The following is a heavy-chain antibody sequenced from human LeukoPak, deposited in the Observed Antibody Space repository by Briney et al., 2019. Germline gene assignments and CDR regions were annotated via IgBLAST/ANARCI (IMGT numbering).Heavy chain of an antibody. J-gene: IGHJ4*02. V-gene: IGHV3-30*02. CDR2: IRYDGSNK. CDR1: GFTFSSYG. CDR3: ASRSATEAGFDY. D-gene: IGHD2-15*01. Sequence: GGSLRLSCAASGFTFSSYGMHWVRRAPGKGLEWVAFIRYDGSNKYYADSVKGRFTISRDNSKNMPYLQMNSLRVEDTAVYYCASRSATEAGFDYWGQGTLVTVSS.